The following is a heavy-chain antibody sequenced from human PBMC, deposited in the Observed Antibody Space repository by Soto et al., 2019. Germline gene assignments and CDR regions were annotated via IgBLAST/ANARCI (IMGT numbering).Heavy chain of an antibody. Sequence: SETLSLTCTVSGGSISSSSYYWDWIRQPPGKGLEWIGSIYYSGSTYYNPSLKSRVTISVDSSRNQFSLKVDSVTAADTAVYYCARLGGYYQAFDSWGQGTLVTVSS. V-gene: IGHV4-39*07. D-gene: IGHD3-22*01. J-gene: IGHJ4*02. CDR2: IYYSGST. CDR3: ARLGGYYQAFDS. CDR1: GGSISSSSYY.